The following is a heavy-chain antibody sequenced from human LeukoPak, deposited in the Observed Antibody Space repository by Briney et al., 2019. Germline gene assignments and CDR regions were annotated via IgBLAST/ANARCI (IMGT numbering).Heavy chain of an antibody. Sequence: PGGSLRLSCAASGFTFGTYNMHWVRQAPGKGLEWMAFISHGGLFKQYADSVKGRFTVSRDNSKNSLFLQLNSLRDEDTAVYYCARDEDAFGGQGTLVTVSS. CDR2: ISHGGLFK. CDR3: ARDEDAF. CDR1: GFTFGTYN. J-gene: IGHJ4*02. V-gene: IGHV3-33*01.